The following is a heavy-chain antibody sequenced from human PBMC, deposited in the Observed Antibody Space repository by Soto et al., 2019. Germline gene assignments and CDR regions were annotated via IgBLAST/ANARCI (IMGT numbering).Heavy chain of an antibody. CDR1: GFTFSSYS. CDR3: ARDTVVVPAAIRNYYYYGMDV. Sequence: GGSLRLSCAASGFTFSSYSMNWVRQAPGKGLEWVSSISSSSYIYYADSVKGRFTISRDNAKNSLYLQMNSLRAEDTAVYYCARDTVVVPAAIRNYYYYGMDVWGQGTTVTVYS. J-gene: IGHJ6*02. V-gene: IGHV3-21*01. D-gene: IGHD2-2*02. CDR2: ISSSSYI.